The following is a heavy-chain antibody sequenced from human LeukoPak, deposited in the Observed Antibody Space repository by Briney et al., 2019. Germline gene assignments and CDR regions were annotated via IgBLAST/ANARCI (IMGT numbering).Heavy chain of an antibody. J-gene: IGHJ4*02. CDR2: INWNGDST. CDR3: AREQVAVAGLDY. D-gene: IGHD6-19*01. Sequence: SGGSLRLSCAASGFSFDDYGLTWVRQAPGKGLEWVSGINWNGDSTDYADSVKGRFTISRDNAKNSLYLQMNSLRAEDTALYYCAREQVAVAGLDYWGQGTLVTVSS. V-gene: IGHV3-20*04. CDR1: GFSFDDYG.